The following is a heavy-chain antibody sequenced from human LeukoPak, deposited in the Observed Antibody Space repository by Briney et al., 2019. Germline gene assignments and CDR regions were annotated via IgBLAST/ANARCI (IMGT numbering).Heavy chain of an antibody. D-gene: IGHD2-21*02. CDR2: ISSSSSYT. CDR1: GFTFSSYS. Sequence: GGSLRLSCAASGFTFSSYSMNWVRQAPGKGLEWVSSISSSSSYTYYADSVKGRFTISRDNSKNTLYLQMTSLRADDTAIYYCAKALGRIVVVTAIIDAFDIWGQGTMVTVSS. V-gene: IGHV3-21*04. J-gene: IGHJ3*02. CDR3: AKALGRIVVVTAIIDAFDI.